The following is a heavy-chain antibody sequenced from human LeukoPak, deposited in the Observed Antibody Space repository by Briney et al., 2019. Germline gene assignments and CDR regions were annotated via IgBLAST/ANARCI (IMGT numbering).Heavy chain of an antibody. D-gene: IGHD6-13*01. CDR1: GFTFSSYS. J-gene: IGHJ4*02. CDR2: ISSSSSYI. CDR3: AREPVSSSWYVPAYFDY. Sequence: GGSLRLSCAASGFTFSSYSMNWVRQAPGKGLEWVSSISSSSSYIYYADSVKGRFTISRDNAKNSLYLQMNSLRAEDTAVYYCAREPVSSSWYVPAYFDYWGQGTLVTVSS. V-gene: IGHV3-21*01.